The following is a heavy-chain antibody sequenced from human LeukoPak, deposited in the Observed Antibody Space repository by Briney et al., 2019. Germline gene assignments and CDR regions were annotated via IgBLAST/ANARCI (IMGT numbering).Heavy chain of an antibody. Sequence: GGSLRLSCAASGFTFSGNAMNWVRQAPGKGLEWLSGIGGSGSTTYYVDSVKGRFTISRDNSKNTLYLQMVSLRADDTAVYYCSTWSGPKSPLYAYSMDVWGKGTTVTVSS. CDR3: STWSGPKSPLYAYSMDV. D-gene: IGHD3-3*01. CDR1: GFTFSGNA. V-gene: IGHV3-23*01. CDR2: IGGSGSTT. J-gene: IGHJ6*03.